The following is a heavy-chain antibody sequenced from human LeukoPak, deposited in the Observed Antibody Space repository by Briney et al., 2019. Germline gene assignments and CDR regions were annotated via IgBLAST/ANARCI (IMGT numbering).Heavy chain of an antibody. CDR2: ISSSSSYI. J-gene: IGHJ4*02. V-gene: IGHV3-21*01. CDR1: GFTFSSYS. CDR3: ARDRYDFWSGSAFDY. D-gene: IGHD3-3*01. Sequence: GGSLRLSCAASGFTFSSYSMNWVRQAPGKGLEWVSSISSSSSYIYYADSVKGRFTISRDNAKNSLYLQMNSLRAEDTAVYYCARDRYDFWSGSAFDYWGQGTLVTVSS.